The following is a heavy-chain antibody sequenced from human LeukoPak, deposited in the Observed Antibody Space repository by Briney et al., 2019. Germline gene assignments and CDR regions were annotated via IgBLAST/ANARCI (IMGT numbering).Heavy chain of an antibody. CDR1: GFTFSSYG. J-gene: IGHJ4*02. CDR3: AKDLYGSGSYQIRLFDY. V-gene: IGHV3-30*02. D-gene: IGHD3-10*01. CDR2: IRYDGSNN. Sequence: PGGSLRLSCAASGFTFSSYGMHWVRQAPGKGLEWVAFIRYDGSNNFYADSVKGRFTISRDNSKHTLFLQMNSLRAEDTAVYYRAKDLYGSGSYQIRLFDYWGQGTLVTVSS.